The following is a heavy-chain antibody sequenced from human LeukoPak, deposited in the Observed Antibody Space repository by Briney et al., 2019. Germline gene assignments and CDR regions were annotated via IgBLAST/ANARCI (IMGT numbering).Heavy chain of an antibody. Sequence: ASVKVSCKASGYTFTGYYMHWVRQAPGQGLEWMGWINPNSGGTNYAQKFQGRVTMTRDTSISTAYMELSRLRSDDTAVYYCARERGITMVRGVNNDAFDIWGQGTMVTVSS. D-gene: IGHD3-10*01. CDR3: ARERGITMVRGVNNDAFDI. J-gene: IGHJ3*02. V-gene: IGHV1-2*02. CDR2: INPNSGGT. CDR1: GYTFTGYY.